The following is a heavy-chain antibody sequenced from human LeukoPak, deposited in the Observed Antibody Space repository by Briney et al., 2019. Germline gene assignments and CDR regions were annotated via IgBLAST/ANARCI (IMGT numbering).Heavy chain of an antibody. CDR3: ARTSGDLWFDP. CDR1: GFTVSSNY. V-gene: IGHV3-53*01. D-gene: IGHD3-10*01. CDR2: IYSGGST. J-gene: IGHJ5*02. Sequence: GGSLRLSCAASGFTVSSNYMSWVRQAPGEGLEWVSVIYSGGSTYYADSVKGRFTISRDNSKNTLYLQMNSLRAEDTAVYYCARTSGDLWFDPWGQGTLVTVSS.